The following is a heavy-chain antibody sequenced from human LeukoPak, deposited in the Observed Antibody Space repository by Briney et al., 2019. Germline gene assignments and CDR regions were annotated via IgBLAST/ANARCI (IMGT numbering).Heavy chain of an antibody. Sequence: GGSLRLSCAASGFTFSSYGMHWVRQAPGKGLEWVAVISYDGSNKYYADSVKGRFTISRDNSKNTLYLQMNSLRAEDTAVYYCAKDLVVVPAAIPPFDYWGQGTLVTVSS. D-gene: IGHD2-2*01. J-gene: IGHJ4*02. V-gene: IGHV3-30*18. CDR1: GFTFSSYG. CDR2: ISYDGSNK. CDR3: AKDLVVVPAAIPPFDY.